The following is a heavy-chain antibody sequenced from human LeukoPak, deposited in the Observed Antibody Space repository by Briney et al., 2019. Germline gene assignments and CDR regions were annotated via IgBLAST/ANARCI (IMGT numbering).Heavy chain of an antibody. D-gene: IGHD3-9*01. V-gene: IGHV4-34*01. CDR3: ARKLRYFDWLLSASWFDP. CDR1: GGSFSGYY. J-gene: IGHJ5*02. Sequence: SETLSLTCAVYGGSFSGYYWSWIRQPPGKGLEWIGEINHSGSTNYNPSLKSRVTISVDTSKNQFSLKLSSVTAADTAVYYCARKLRYFDWLLSASWFDPWGQGTLVTVSS. CDR2: INHSGST.